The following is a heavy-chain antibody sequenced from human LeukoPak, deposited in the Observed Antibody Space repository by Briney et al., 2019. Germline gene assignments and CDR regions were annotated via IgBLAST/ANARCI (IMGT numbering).Heavy chain of an antibody. D-gene: IGHD3-22*01. Sequence: PSETLSLTCTVSGGSISSYYWSWIRQPPGKGLEWIGYIYYSGSTNYNPSLKSRVTISVDTSKNQFSLKLSSVTAADTAVYYCARFHYYDSSGYYGWFDPWGQGTLVTVSS. CDR2: IYYSGST. V-gene: IGHV4-59*01. CDR1: GGSISSYY. J-gene: IGHJ5*02. CDR3: ARFHYYDSSGYYGWFDP.